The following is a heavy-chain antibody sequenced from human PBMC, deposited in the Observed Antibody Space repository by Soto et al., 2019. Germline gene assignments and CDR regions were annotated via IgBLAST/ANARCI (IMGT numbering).Heavy chain of an antibody. CDR3: NSWGPFGDYYYYCMDV. CDR2: IKQDGSEK. D-gene: IGHD3-16*01. V-gene: IGHV3-7*01. J-gene: IGHJ6*02. Sequence: EVQLVESGGGLVQPGGSLRLSCAASGFTFSSYWMSWVRQAPGKGLEWVANIKQDGSEKYYVDSVKGRFTISRDKDKNSLYQQMNSLRAEDTAVYYCNSWGPFGDYYYYCMDVWGQGTTVTVSS. CDR1: GFTFSSYW.